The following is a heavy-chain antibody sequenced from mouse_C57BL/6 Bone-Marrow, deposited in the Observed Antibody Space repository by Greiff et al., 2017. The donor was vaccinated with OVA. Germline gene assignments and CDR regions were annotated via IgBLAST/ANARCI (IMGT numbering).Heavy chain of an antibody. CDR2: ISNGGGST. CDR3: TRHSLYDGYFYAMDY. CDR1: GFTFSDYY. Sequence: EVKLMESGGGLVQPGGSLKLSCAASGFTFSDYYMYWVRQTPETRLEWVAYISNGGGSTYYPDTVKGRFTISRDNAKNTLYLQMSRLKSEDTAMYYCTRHSLYDGYFYAMDYWGQGTSVTVSS. D-gene: IGHD2-3*01. J-gene: IGHJ4*01. V-gene: IGHV5-12*01.